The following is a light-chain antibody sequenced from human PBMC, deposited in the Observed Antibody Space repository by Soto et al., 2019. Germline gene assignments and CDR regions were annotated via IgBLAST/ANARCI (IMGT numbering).Light chain of an antibody. J-gene: IGKJ4*01. V-gene: IGKV3-11*01. Sequence: EIVLTQSPVTLSLSPGERATLSCRASQSVSTYLVWYQQKPGQALRLLIYDASNRATGIPARFSGSGSGTDFTLTISILEPEDCAVYYCQQHSKWQITFGGGTKVEIK. CDR2: DAS. CDR3: QQHSKWQIT. CDR1: QSVSTY.